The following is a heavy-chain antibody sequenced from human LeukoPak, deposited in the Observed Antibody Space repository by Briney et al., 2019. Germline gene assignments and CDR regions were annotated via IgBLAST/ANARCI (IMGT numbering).Heavy chain of an antibody. CDR1: GGPISSGGYY. J-gene: IGHJ4*02. D-gene: IGHD5-18*01. CDR2: IHHSGST. Sequence: SETLSLTCTVSGGPISSGGYYWSWIRQPPGKGLEWIGYIHHSGSTYYNPSLKSRVTISVDRSKNQFSLNLNSVTAADTAVYYCAREGVGGAMEYWGQGTLVTVSS. CDR3: AREGVGGAMEY. V-gene: IGHV4-30-2*01.